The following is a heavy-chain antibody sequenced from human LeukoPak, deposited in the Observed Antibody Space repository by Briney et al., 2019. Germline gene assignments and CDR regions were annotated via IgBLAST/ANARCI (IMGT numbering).Heavy chain of an antibody. CDR2: ISYTGSF. CDR3: ARHSHTAYDGMFES. J-gene: IGHJ4*02. D-gene: IGHD5-12*01. Sequence: SETLSLTCAVSGVSISSYYWSWIRQPPGMGLEWIGYISYTGSFNYNPSLQSRVTISVDTSKNLWSLKLRSVIAADTALYYCARHSHTAYDGMFESWGQGTLVSVSS. CDR1: GVSISSYY. V-gene: IGHV4-59*01.